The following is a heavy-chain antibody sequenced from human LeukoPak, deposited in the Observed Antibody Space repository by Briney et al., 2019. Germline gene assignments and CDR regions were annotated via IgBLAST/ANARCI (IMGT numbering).Heavy chain of an antibody. V-gene: IGHV5-51*01. J-gene: IGHJ3*02. CDR2: IYPGDSDT. CDR3: ARRIFVEVCGGSCYRVGPQPSDAFDI. CDR1: GYSFTSYW. Sequence: GESLKISCKCSGYSFTSYWIGWVRPLPGKGLEWMGIIYPGDSDTRYSPSFQGQVTISADKSISTAYLQWSSLKASDTAMYYCARRIFVEVCGGSCYRVGPQPSDAFDIWGQGTMVTVSS. D-gene: IGHD2-15*01.